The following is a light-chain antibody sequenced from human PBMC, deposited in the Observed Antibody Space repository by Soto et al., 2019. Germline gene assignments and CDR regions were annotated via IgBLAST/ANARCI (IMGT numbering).Light chain of an antibody. CDR1: QSVDNN. CDR2: GSF. Sequence: IVMTLSPVTLSASPGESATLSCRASQSVDNNVAWYQQKPGQAPRLLIVGSFARATGIPARFSGSGSGSEFTLTISCLQSEDFAVYYCQQFNDRPPITFGQGTRLEI. CDR3: QQFNDRPPIT. V-gene: IGKV3-15*01. J-gene: IGKJ5*01.